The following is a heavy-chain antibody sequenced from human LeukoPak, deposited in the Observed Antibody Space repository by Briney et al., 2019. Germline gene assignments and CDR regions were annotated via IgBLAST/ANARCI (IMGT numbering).Heavy chain of an antibody. V-gene: IGHV3-23*01. D-gene: IGHD5-18*01. CDR2: VSDSGDVT. CDR1: GFTFGTFA. Sequence: GGSLKLSCAASGFTFGTFAMTWVRQAPGKGLEWVSTVSDSGDVTYSADSVKGRFTISRDNSGNTLFLRMVSLRAEDTAVYYCARYPSYSYSLDYWGPGTLVTVSS. CDR3: ARYPSYSYSLDY. J-gene: IGHJ4*02.